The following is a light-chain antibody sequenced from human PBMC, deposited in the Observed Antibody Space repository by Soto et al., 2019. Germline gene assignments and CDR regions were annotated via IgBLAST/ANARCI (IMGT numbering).Light chain of an antibody. CDR3: SSYTSSTTQI. V-gene: IGLV2-14*01. Sequence: SALTQPASVSGSPGQSITISCTGTSSDVGGYNYVSWYQQHPGKAPKLMIYDVTNRPSGVSNRFSGSKSGNTASLTISGLQAEDEADYYCSSYTSSTTQIFGIGTKVTVL. J-gene: IGLJ1*01. CDR2: DVT. CDR1: SSDVGGYNY.